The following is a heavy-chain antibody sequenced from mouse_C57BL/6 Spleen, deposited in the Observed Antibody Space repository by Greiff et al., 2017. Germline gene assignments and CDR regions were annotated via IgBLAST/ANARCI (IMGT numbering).Heavy chain of an antibody. CDR3: ARNWDVSVDY. CDR2: IHPNSGST. Sequence: QVQLQQSGAELVKPGASVKLSCKASGYTFTSYWMHWVKQRPGQGLEWIGMIHPNSGSTNYNEKFKSKATLTVDKSSSTAYMQLSSLTSEDSAVYYCARNWDVSVDYWGQGTSVTVSS. CDR1: GYTFTSYW. J-gene: IGHJ4*01. V-gene: IGHV1-64*01. D-gene: IGHD4-1*01.